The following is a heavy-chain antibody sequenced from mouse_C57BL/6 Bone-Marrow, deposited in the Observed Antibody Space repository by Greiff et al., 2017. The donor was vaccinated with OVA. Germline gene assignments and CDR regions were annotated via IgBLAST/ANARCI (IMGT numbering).Heavy chain of an antibody. CDR3: ARPSNYGYYYAMDY. V-gene: IGHV1-22*01. J-gene: IGHJ4*01. CDR1: GYTFTDYN. Sequence: VQLQQSGPELVKPGASVKMSCKASGYTFTDYNMHWVKQSHGKSLEWIGYINPNNGGTSYNQKFKGKATLTVNKSSSTAYMELRSLTSEDSAVYYCARPSNYGYYYAMDYWGQGTSVTVSS. CDR2: INPNNGGT. D-gene: IGHD2-5*01.